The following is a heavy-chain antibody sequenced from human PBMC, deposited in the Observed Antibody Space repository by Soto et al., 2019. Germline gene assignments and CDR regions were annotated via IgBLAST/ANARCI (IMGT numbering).Heavy chain of an antibody. J-gene: IGHJ5*02. Sequence: QLQLQESGPGLVKPSETLSLTCTVSGGSISSRGYYWGWIRQPPGKGLEWIGTIYYSGSTYYNPSLKSPVTLSVDTSKTQFSLKLSSVTAADTAVYYCATSNWFDPWGQGTLVTVSS. CDR2: IYYSGST. CDR3: ATSNWFDP. CDR1: GGSISSRGYY. V-gene: IGHV4-39*01.